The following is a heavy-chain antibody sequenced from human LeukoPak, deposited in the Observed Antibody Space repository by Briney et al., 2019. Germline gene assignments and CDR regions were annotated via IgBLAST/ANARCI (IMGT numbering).Heavy chain of an antibody. J-gene: IGHJ5*02. CDR3: TRGRGFAP. V-gene: IGHV1-2*02. CDR2: IHPITGDT. Sequence: ASVKVSCKTSGYTFTDYYLHWVRQAPGQGLEWMGWIHPITGDTRYVEKYQGRVTMTRDTSITSVYMELSGLRSDDTAAYYCTRGRGFAPWGQGTLVTVSS. CDR1: GYTFTDYY.